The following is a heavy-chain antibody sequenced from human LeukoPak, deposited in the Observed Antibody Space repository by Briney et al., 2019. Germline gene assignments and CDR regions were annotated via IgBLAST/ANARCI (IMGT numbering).Heavy chain of an antibody. V-gene: IGHV1-8*01. CDR3: ARARVGAAGGGLDY. D-gene: IGHD6-13*01. J-gene: IGHJ4*02. CDR1: GYTFTSYD. Sequence: ASVKVSCKASGYTFTSYDINWVRQATGQRLEWMGWMNPNSGNTGYAQKFQGRVTMTRNTSISTAYMELSSLRSEDTAVYYCARARVGAAGGGLDYWGQGTLVTVSS. CDR2: MNPNSGNT.